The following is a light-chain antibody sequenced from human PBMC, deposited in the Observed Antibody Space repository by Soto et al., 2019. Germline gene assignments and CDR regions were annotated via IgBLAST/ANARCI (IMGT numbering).Light chain of an antibody. CDR1: HSIKTN. CDR3: QQYNNWPLT. V-gene: IGKV3D-15*01. Sequence: VVMTQSPATLSVSPGKRATLSCRASHSIKTNLAWYQQKVGQAPRLLIYGASTRATGIPARFSGSGSGTDFTLTISSLQSEDFTVYHCQQYNNWPLTFGQGTKVDIK. CDR2: GAS. J-gene: IGKJ1*01.